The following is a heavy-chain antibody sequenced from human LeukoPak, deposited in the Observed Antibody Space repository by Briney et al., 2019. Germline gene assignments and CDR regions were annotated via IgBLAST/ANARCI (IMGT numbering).Heavy chain of an antibody. J-gene: IGHJ4*02. Sequence: SETLSLTCAVCGGSFSGYYWIWIRQPPGKGLEGSGEINHSGSTNYNPSLKSRVNISVDTSKNQFSLKLSSVTDADTAVYYCARGYGSGSYYSSNFDYWGQGTLVTVSS. CDR1: GGSFSGYY. CDR2: INHSGST. CDR3: ARGYGSGSYYSSNFDY. D-gene: IGHD3-10*01. V-gene: IGHV4-34*01.